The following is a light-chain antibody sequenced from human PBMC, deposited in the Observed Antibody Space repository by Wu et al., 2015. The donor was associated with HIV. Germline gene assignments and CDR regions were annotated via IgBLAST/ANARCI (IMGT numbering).Light chain of an antibody. Sequence: DIQMTQSPSTLSASVGDRVTITCRASQSISSWLAWYQQKAGKAPKLLIYKASSLETGVPSRFSGSGSGTEFTLTISSLQPDDFATYYCQQYNSHSFSFGQGTNLEIK. CDR1: QSISSW. V-gene: IGKV1-5*03. CDR3: QQYNSHSFS. J-gene: IGKJ2*03. CDR2: KAS.